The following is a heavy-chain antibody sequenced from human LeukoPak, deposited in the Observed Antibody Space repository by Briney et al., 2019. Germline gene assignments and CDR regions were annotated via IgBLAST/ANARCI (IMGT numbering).Heavy chain of an antibody. J-gene: IGHJ6*03. CDR1: EFTFSSYA. CDR3: ARVGGYCSGGSCYLNYYYYYMDV. Sequence: GGSLRLSCAASEFTFSSYAMSWVRQAPGKGLEWVSGISYSGGSTYYADSVKGRFTISRDNSKNTLYLQMNSLRAEDTAVYYCARVGGYCSGGSCYLNYYYYYMDVWGKGTTVTVSS. D-gene: IGHD2-15*01. V-gene: IGHV3-23*01. CDR2: ISYSGGST.